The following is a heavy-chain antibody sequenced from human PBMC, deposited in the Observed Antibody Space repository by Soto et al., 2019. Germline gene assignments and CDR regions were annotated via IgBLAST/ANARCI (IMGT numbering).Heavy chain of an antibody. CDR1: GFTFSSYA. CDR2: ISYDGSNK. J-gene: IGHJ4*02. Sequence: GGSLRLSCAASGFTFSSYAMHWVRQAPGKGLEWVAVISYDGSNKYYADSVKGRFTISRDNSKNTLYLQMNSLRAEDTAVYYCARDPRGRLTGAGGVFDYWGQGTLVTVSS. D-gene: IGHD7-27*01. V-gene: IGHV3-30-3*01. CDR3: ARDPRGRLTGAGGVFDY.